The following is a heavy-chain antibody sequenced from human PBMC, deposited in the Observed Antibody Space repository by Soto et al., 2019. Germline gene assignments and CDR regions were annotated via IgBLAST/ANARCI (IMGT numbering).Heavy chain of an antibody. CDR2: IGVYNGHT. V-gene: IGHV1-18*01. D-gene: IGHD3-3*01. Sequence: QVHLVQSGAEVKKPGASVTVSCKASGYTFVDYGLNWVRQAPGQGLEWMGWIGVYNGHTNYAQNLQGRVTMTADTSTSTAYMELRSLRSDDTAVYYCARPDGSGYADGFDIWGLGTMVTVSS. CDR1: GYTFVDYG. CDR3: ARPDGSGYADGFDI. J-gene: IGHJ3*02.